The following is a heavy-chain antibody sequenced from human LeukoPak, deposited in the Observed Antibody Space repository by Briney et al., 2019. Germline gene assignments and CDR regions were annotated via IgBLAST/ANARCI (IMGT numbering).Heavy chain of an antibody. CDR3: ARTYDFGRGPPGDAFDN. CDR2: IDARSGIT. CDR1: GFTFTIFG. Sequence: PGGSLRLSCAASGFTFTIFGLNWVRQAPWKVPEWVSYIDARSGITYYADSVQGRFTISRDNAQESVFLQMNSLRADDTAVYYCARTYDFGRGPPGDAFDNWGPGTLVTVSS. V-gene: IGHV3-48*01. J-gene: IGHJ3*02. D-gene: IGHD3-3*01.